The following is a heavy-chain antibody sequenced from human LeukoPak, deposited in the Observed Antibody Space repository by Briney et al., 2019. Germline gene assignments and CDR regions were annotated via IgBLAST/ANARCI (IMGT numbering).Heavy chain of an antibody. V-gene: IGHV1-69*05. CDR3: ARAAGMATSDLFDY. CDR2: IIPIFGTA. Sequence: SVKVSCKASGGTFSSYAISWVRQAPGQGLEEVGGIIPIFGTANYAQKFQGRVTITTDESTSTAYMELSSLRSEDTAVYYCARAAGMATSDLFDYWGQGTLVTVSS. CDR1: GGTFSSYA. D-gene: IGHD5-12*01. J-gene: IGHJ4*02.